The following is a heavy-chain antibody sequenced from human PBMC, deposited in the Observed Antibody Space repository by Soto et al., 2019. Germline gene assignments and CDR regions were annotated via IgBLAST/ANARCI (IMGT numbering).Heavy chain of an antibody. V-gene: IGHV3-30*03. CDR3: ARDSGWPILNFDN. CDR1: DFDFSSYG. CDR2: SSYDGRET. Sequence: AASDFDFSSYGIHWVRQAPGKGLEWVAASSYDGRETFYADSAKGRFTVSKEMSKNTAFLQMNALRHEDTAVYFCARDSGWPILNFDNWGQGTPVTVSS. J-gene: IGHJ4*02. D-gene: IGHD3-10*01.